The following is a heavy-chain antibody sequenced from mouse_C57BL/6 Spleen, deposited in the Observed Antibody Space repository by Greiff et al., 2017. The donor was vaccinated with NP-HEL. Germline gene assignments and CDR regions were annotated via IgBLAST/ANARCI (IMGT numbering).Heavy chain of an antibody. V-gene: IGHV1-53*01. J-gene: IGHJ2*01. D-gene: IGHD1-1*01. CDR3: ARGGIYYGSSLYYFDY. Sequence: QVQLQQPGTELVKPGASVKLSCKASGYTFTSYWMHWVKQRPGQGLEWIGNINPSNGGTNYNEKFKSKATLTVDKSSSTAYMQLSSLTSEDSAVYYCARGGIYYGSSLYYFDYWGQGTTLTVSS. CDR1: GYTFTSYW. CDR2: INPSNGGT.